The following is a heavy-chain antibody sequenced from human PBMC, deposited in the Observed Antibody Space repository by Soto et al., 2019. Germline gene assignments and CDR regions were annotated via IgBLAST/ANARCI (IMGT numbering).Heavy chain of an antibody. CDR2: INSDGSST. J-gene: IGHJ4*02. Sequence: GGSLRLSCAASGFSFSTYNMNWVRQAPGKGLVWVSRINSDGSSTSYADSVKGRFTISRDNAKNTLYLQMNSLRAEDTAVYYCARAMGGYSYGYTLDYWGQGTLVTVSS. CDR3: ARAMGGYSYGYTLDY. CDR1: GFSFSTYN. D-gene: IGHD5-18*01. V-gene: IGHV3-74*01.